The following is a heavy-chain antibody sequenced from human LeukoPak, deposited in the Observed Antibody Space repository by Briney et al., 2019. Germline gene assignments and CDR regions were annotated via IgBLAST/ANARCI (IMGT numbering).Heavy chain of an antibody. V-gene: IGHV3-48*03. D-gene: IGHD3-22*01. CDR2: ISSSGSTI. Sequence: AGGSLRLSCAASGFTFSSYEMNWVRQAPGKGLEWVSHISSSGSTIYYADSVKGRFTISRDNAKNSLYLQMNSLRAEDTAVYYCARRRVVVITYDAFDIWGQGTMVTVSS. CDR3: ARRRVVVITYDAFDI. CDR1: GFTFSSYE. J-gene: IGHJ3*02.